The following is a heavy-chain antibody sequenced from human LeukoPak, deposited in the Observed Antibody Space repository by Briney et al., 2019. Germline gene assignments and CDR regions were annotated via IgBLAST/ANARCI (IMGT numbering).Heavy chain of an antibody. V-gene: IGHV3-53*01. D-gene: IGHD6-19*01. Sequence: GGSLRLSCAASGFTVSSNYMSWVRQPAGKGLEWVSVLYSGGATFYADSVKGRFTISRDTSKNTLYPQMNDLRADDTAVYYCTKLKGWYGEGFFDYWGQGTLVPGSS. CDR1: GFTVSSNY. J-gene: IGHJ4*02. CDR3: TKLKGWYGEGFFDY. CDR2: LYSGGAT.